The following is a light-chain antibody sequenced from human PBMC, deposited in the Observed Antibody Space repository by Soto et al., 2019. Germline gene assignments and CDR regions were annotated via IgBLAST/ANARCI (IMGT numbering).Light chain of an antibody. J-gene: IGKJ1*01. Sequence: DIQMTQSPSSLSASVGDRVTITCRASQSMSSYLNWYPQKPGKPPKLLIYAASSLQRGVPSKFSGSGSGTDSTLTISSLQHEDFATYYCQHSYSTPWTFCKGTRVDIK. CDR3: QHSYSTPWT. CDR1: QSMSSY. CDR2: AAS. V-gene: IGKV1-39*01.